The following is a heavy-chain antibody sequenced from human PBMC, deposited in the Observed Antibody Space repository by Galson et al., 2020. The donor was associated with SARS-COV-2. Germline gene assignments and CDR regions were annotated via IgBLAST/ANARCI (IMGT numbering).Heavy chain of an antibody. Sequence: SETLSLTCAVYGGSFSDYYWNWIRQSPGKGLEWIGEIHHSGSTKTSPSLKSRVTIAVDTSKNQFSLKLTSMTDADTPVYYCARSRQDVTMIVVSITYYYHYMDVWSQGSTVTIAS. CDR2: IHHSGST. D-gene: IGHD3-22*01. CDR3: ARSRQDVTMIVVSITYYYHYMDV. J-gene: IGHJ6*03. V-gene: IGHV4-34*01. CDR1: GGSFSDYY.